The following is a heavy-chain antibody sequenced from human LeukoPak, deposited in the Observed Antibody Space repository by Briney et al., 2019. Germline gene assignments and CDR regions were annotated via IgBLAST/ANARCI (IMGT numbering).Heavy chain of an antibody. CDR1: GYTFTSYD. J-gene: IGHJ4*02. CDR2: MNPNSGNT. CDR3: ARPTTYCSSTSCYTGIDY. Sequence: GASVNVSCKASGYTFTSYDINWVRQATGQGLEWMGWMNPNSGNTGYAQKFQGRVTMTRNTSISTAYMELSSLRSEDTAVYYCARPTTYCSSTSCYTGIDYWGQGTLVTVSS. D-gene: IGHD2-2*02. V-gene: IGHV1-8*01.